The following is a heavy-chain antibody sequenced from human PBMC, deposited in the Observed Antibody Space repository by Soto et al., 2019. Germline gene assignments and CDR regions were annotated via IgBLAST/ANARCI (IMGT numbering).Heavy chain of an antibody. CDR2: VSTYSEHT. CDR1: GYIFNSVG. Sequence: QLVQSGAEVKKPGASVKVSCRASGYIFNSVGISWLRQVPGQGLEWMGWVSTYSEHTKSVQKFQDRVTLTADTSTCTVHMELRILRSADTAVYYCARDLNWNNVLGFDFWGQGTLVTVSS. CDR3: ARDLNWNNVLGFDF. D-gene: IGHD1-20*01. V-gene: IGHV1-18*04. J-gene: IGHJ4*02.